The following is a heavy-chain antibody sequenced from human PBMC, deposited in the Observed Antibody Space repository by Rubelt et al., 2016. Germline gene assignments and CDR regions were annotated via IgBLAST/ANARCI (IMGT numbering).Heavy chain of an antibody. D-gene: IGHD4-11*01. Sequence: EVQLVQSGAEVKKPGESPKISCQGSGYSFIPYWIAWVRQKPGKGLEWMGSIYSADSDTTYSPSFQGQVTISVDKTRPTAYLQWTGLKASDTAFYYCARHYSSSTEMDHWGQGTLVTVSS. V-gene: IGHV5-51*01. J-gene: IGHJ4*02. CDR2: IYSADSDT. CDR1: GYSFIPYW. CDR3: ARHYSSSTEMDH.